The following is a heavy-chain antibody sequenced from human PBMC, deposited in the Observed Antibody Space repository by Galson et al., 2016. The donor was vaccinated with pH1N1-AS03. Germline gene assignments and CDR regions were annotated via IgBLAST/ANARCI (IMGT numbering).Heavy chain of an antibody. V-gene: IGHV3-7*03. D-gene: IGHD3-16*01. CDR3: ARGETGNVRFDY. Sequence: SLRLSCAASGFTFSRYWMTWVRQAPGKGLEWVANINPDGSQKYYVDSMKGRFTISRDNAKSSLYLQMNSLRVEDTAVYYCARGETGNVRFDYWGQGAPVTVSS. CDR1: GFTFSRYW. J-gene: IGHJ4*02. CDR2: INPDGSQK.